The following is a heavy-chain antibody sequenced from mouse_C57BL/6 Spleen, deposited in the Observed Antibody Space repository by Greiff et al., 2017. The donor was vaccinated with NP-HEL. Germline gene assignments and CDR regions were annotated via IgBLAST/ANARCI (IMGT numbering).Heavy chain of an antibody. D-gene: IGHD1-1*01. CDR3: AISWYGSSYGYWYFDV. J-gene: IGHJ1*03. CDR1: GYTFTSYW. V-gene: IGHV1-74*01. Sequence: QVQLQQPGAELVKPGASVKVSCKASGYTFTSYWMHCVKQRPGQGLEWIGRLHPSDIDPNYNQKFNGKATLTVDKSSSTAYMQLSSLTSEDSSVYYCAISWYGSSYGYWYFDVGGTGTTVTVSS. CDR2: LHPSDIDP.